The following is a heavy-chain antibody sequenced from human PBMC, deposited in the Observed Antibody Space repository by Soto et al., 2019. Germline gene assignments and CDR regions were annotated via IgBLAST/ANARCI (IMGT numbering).Heavy chain of an antibody. Sequence: PGESLKLSCKGSGYSFASYWSGWVRQMRGKGLEWMGMIYPGDSNTTYSPSLQGQVTISADKSISTAYLHWSSLKASASAMYYCAREVEYGYIIAYHYWGQGIQVTVSS. J-gene: IGHJ4*02. V-gene: IGHV5-51*01. D-gene: IGHD5-18*01. CDR1: GYSFASYW. CDR2: IYPGDSNT. CDR3: AREVEYGYIIAYHY.